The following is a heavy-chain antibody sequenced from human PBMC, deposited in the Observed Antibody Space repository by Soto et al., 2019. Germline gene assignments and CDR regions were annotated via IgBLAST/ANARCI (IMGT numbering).Heavy chain of an antibody. J-gene: IGHJ4*02. CDR3: ASPLHTTGTIPHRN. CDR2: ISSSSIYI. Sequence: GSLRLSCAASGFTFSSYSMNWVRQAPGKGLEWVSSISSSSIYIYYADSVKGRFTISRDNAKNSLYLQMNSLRAEDTVVYHCASPLHTTGTIPHRNWGQGTLVTVSS. V-gene: IGHV3-21*01. CDR1: GFTFSSYS. D-gene: IGHD1-1*01.